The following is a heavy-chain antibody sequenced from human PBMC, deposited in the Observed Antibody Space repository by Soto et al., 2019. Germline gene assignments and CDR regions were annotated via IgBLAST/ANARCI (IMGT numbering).Heavy chain of an antibody. CDR3: ARHSSSWRFDY. Sequence: PSETLSLTCTVSGGSISSSSYYWGWIRQPPGKGLEWIGSIYYSGSTYYNPSLKSRVTISVDTSKNQFSLKLSSVTAADTAVYYCARHSSSWRFDYWGQGTLVTVSS. CDR2: IYYSGST. V-gene: IGHV4-39*01. J-gene: IGHJ4*02. D-gene: IGHD6-13*01. CDR1: GGSISSSSYY.